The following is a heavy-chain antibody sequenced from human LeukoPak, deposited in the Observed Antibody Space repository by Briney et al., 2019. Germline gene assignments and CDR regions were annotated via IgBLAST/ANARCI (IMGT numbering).Heavy chain of an antibody. J-gene: IGHJ5*02. CDR2: IYSSGNT. D-gene: IGHD1-26*01. Sequence: SETLSLTCTVSGGSISSYYWSWIRQPAGKGLEWIGRIYSSGNTNYNPSLKSRVTISLDTSKNQFSLNLSSVTAADTAVYYCAGEVGGSWFDPWGLGTLATVSS. CDR3: AGEVGGSWFDP. V-gene: IGHV4-4*07. CDR1: GGSISSYY.